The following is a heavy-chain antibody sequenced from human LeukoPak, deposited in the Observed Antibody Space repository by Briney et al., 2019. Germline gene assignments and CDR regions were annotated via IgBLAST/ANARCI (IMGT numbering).Heavy chain of an antibody. CDR1: GGSISSSSYY. Sequence: SETLSLTCTVSGGSISSSSYYWGWIRQPPGKGLEWIGSIYYSGSTYYNPSLKSRVTISVDTSKNQFSLKLSSVTAADTAVYYCAREGTYYDFWGGYTFDYWGQGTLVTVSS. V-gene: IGHV4-39*07. D-gene: IGHD3-3*01. CDR3: AREGTYYDFWGGYTFDY. CDR2: IYYSGST. J-gene: IGHJ4*02.